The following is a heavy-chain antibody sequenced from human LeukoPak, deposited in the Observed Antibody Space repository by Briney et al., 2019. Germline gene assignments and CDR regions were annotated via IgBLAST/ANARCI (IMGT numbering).Heavy chain of an antibody. CDR1: GYTFTTYG. D-gene: IGHD2-15*01. CDR2: ISPYKGNT. V-gene: IGHV1-18*01. CDR3: ARDRAVVVAATDY. Sequence: SVEVSCKASGYTFTTYGISWVRQAPGQGLEWMGWISPYKGNTNYAQKLQGRVTMTTDTSTSTAYMELRSLRSDDTAVYYCARDRAVVVAATDYWGQGTLVTVSS. J-gene: IGHJ4*02.